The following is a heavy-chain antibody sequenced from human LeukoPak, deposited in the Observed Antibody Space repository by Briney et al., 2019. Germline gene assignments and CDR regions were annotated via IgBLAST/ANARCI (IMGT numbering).Heavy chain of an antibody. D-gene: IGHD3-3*01. CDR1: GFTFSDYY. CDR2: ISVSGSTI. Sequence: GGSLRLSCAASGFTFSDYYMSWMRQAPGKGLEWISYISVSGSTIYYADSVKGRFTISRDNAKNSLYLQMNSLRAEDTAVYYCARDQGFSYYFYYVDVWGKGTTVTVSS. CDR3: ARDQGFSYYFYYVDV. V-gene: IGHV3-11*04. J-gene: IGHJ6*03.